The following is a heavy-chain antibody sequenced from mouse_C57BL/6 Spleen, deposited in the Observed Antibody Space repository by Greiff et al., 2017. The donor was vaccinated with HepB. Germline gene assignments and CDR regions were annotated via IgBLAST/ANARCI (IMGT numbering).Heavy chain of an antibody. CDR1: GYSITSGYY. CDR3: ARSDSYYFDY. Sequence: DVQLQESGPGLVKPSQSLSLTCSVTGYSITSGYYWNWIRQFPGNKLEWMGYISYDGSNNYNPSLKNRISITRDTSKNQFFLKLNSVTTEDTATYYCARSDSYYFDYWGQGTTLTVSS. CDR2: ISYDGSN. V-gene: IGHV3-6*01. J-gene: IGHJ2*01.